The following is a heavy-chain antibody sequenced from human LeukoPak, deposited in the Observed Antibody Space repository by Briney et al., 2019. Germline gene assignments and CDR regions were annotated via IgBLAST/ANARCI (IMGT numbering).Heavy chain of an antibody. V-gene: IGHV1-8*01. CDR1: GYTFTTYD. D-gene: IGHD3-22*01. CDR2: MNPNSGNT. CDR3: ATGPPNYYYDSSGYYYGLDY. Sequence: GASVKVSCKASGYTFTTYDINWVRQTPGHGLEWMGWMNPNSGNTGYAQRFQGRVTMTRDTSISTAYMELSSLRSEDTAVYYCATGPPNYYYDSSGYYYGLDYWGQGTLVTVSS. J-gene: IGHJ4*02.